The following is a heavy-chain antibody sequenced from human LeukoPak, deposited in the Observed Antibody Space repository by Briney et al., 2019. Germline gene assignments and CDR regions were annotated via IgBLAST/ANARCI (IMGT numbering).Heavy chain of an antibody. V-gene: IGHV1-46*01. J-gene: IGHJ4*02. CDR2: INPSVGST. Sequence: GASVKVSCKASGYTFTSYYMHWVRQAPGQGLEWMGIINPSVGSTSYAQKFQGRVTMTRHTSTSTVYMELSSLRSEDTAVYYCARAPLPHIGVVITFDYWGQGTLVTVSS. CDR3: ARAPLPHIGVVITFDY. CDR1: GYTFTSYY. D-gene: IGHD3-22*01.